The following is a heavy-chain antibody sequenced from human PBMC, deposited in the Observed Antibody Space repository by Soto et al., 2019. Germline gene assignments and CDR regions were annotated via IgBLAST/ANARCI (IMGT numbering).Heavy chain of an antibody. D-gene: IGHD1-26*01. CDR3: ARGHESCGHYDAFEI. CDR2: ILPIFGTA. J-gene: IGHJ3*02. Sequence: QVQLLQSGPEVKKPGSSVKVSCKASGGTFSSSAINWLRQAPGQGPEWMGNILPIFGTADYAQKFQDRVTITADTSTNTAYMELRSLFSEDTAVYFCARGHESCGHYDAFEIWGQGTVVTVSS. CDR1: GGTFSSSA. V-gene: IGHV1-69*14.